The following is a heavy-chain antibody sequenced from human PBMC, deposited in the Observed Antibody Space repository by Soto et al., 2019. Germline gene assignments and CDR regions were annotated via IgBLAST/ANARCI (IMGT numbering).Heavy chain of an antibody. J-gene: IGHJ4*02. D-gene: IGHD5-18*01. V-gene: IGHV3-23*01. CDR1: GFIFNNYA. CDR2: VTASGGGT. CDR3: AKALVPALTAKFGY. Sequence: GGSLRLSCAASGFIFNNYAMTWVRQAPGKGLEWVSTVTASGGGTFYANSVKGRFTISRDNSRNTLHLQMSSLRVEDTALYYCAKALVPALTAKFGYWGQGTLVTVSS.